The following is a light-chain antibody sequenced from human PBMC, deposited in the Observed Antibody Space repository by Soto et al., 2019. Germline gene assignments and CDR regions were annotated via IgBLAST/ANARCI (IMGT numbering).Light chain of an antibody. CDR1: QTISTY. V-gene: IGKV3-11*01. J-gene: IGKJ5*01. CDR2: DAS. CDR3: QQGYNRPT. Sequence: ILLTQSPATLSLSPGERATLSCRASQTISTYLAWYQQKPGQAPSLLIYDASKRATGIPARFSGRGSGTDFTLTISSAEPEDFAVYYCQQGYNRPTFGQGTRLEIK.